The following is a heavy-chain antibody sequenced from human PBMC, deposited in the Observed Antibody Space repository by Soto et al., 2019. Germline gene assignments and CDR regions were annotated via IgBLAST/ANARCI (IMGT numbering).Heavy chain of an antibody. CDR1: GFTFSSYA. J-gene: IGHJ6*02. D-gene: IGHD6-13*01. CDR2: ISYDGSNK. CDR3: ARVIAADGITYYYYYGMDV. V-gene: IGHV3-30-3*01. Sequence: LGGSLRLSCAASGFTFSSYAMHWVRQAPGKGLEWVAVISYDGSNKYYADSVKGRFTISRDNSKNTLYLQMNSLRAEDTAVYYCARVIAADGITYYYYYGMDVWGQGTTVIVSS.